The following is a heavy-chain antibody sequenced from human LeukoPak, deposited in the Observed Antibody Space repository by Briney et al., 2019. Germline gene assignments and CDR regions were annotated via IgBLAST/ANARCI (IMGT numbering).Heavy chain of an antibody. Sequence: GGSLRLFCAASGFTFSSYSMNWVRQAPGKGQEWVSSIGSSSSYIYYADSVKGRFTISRDNAKNSLYLQMNSLRAEDTAVYYCARTWFDPWGQGTLVTVSS. CDR2: IGSSSSYI. J-gene: IGHJ5*02. CDR1: GFTFSSYS. V-gene: IGHV3-21*01. CDR3: ARTWFDP.